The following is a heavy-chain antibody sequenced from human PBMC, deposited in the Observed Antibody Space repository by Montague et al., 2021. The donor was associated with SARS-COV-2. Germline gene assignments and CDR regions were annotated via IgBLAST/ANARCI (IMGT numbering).Heavy chain of an antibody. V-gene: IGHV4-39*01. D-gene: IGHD3-10*01. CDR2: TYYSGST. J-gene: IGHJ5*02. CDR1: GGSISSSSYY. CDR3: ARHTYYYGSGSYWFDP. Sequence: SETLSLTCTVSGGSISSSSYYWGWIRQPPGKGLEWIGSTYYSGSTYYNPSLKSRVTISVDTSKNQFSLKLSSVTAADTAVYYCARHTYYYGSGSYWFDPWGQGTPVTVSS.